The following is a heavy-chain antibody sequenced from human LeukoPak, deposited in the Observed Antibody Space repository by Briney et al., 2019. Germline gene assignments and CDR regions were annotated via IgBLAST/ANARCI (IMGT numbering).Heavy chain of an antibody. CDR3: ARDYGSGSLPDY. V-gene: IGHV1-69*04. J-gene: IGHJ4*02. Sequence: SVKVSCKASGGTFSSYAISWVRQAPGQGLEWMGRIIPILGIANYAQKFQGRVTITADKSTSTAYMELSSLRSEDTAVYYCARDYGSGSLPDYWGQGTLVTVSS. CDR2: IIPILGIA. D-gene: IGHD3-10*01. CDR1: GGTFSSYA.